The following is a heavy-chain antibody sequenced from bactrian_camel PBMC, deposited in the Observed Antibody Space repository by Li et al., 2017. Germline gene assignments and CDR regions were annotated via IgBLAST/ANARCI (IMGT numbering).Heavy chain of an antibody. CDR1: GYTYSGCC. D-gene: IGHD1*01. Sequence: HVQLVESGGGSVQAGGSLRLSCVASGYTYSGCCMAWFRRAPGKEREGVATIDCDGMTNYTSSVTGRFTISRAIANNTVYLQMTTLMPEDTGMYYCAATPRRLPNWFLRTGAYHYWGQGTQVTVS. CDR3: AATPRRLPNWFLRTGAYHY. V-gene: IGHV3S9*01. J-gene: IGHJ4*01. CDR2: IDCDGMT.